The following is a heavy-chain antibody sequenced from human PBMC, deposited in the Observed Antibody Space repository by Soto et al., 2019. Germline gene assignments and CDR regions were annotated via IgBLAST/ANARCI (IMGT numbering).Heavy chain of an antibody. Sequence: EASVKVSCKASGYTFTSYGISWVRQAPGQGLEWMGWISAYNGNTNYAQKLQGRVTMTTDTSTSTAYKELRSLRSDDTAVYYYEGVPFPIPATASHFDYWGQGTLVTVSS. V-gene: IGHV1-18*01. CDR3: EGVPFPIPATASHFDY. CDR1: GYTFTSYG. CDR2: ISAYNGNT. J-gene: IGHJ4*02. D-gene: IGHD2-2*01.